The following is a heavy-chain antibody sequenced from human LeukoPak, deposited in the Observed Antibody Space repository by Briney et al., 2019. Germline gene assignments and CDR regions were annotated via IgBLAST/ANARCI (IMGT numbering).Heavy chain of an antibody. CDR2: IKQDGSEK. J-gene: IGHJ4*02. CDR3: AKDISSWNPSEIDY. CDR1: GFTFSSYW. D-gene: IGHD6-13*01. V-gene: IGHV3-7*01. Sequence: PGGSLRLSCAASGFTFSSYWMSWVRQAPGKGLEWVANIKQDGSEKYYVDSVKGRFTISRDNSKNTLYMQMNSLRVADSAVYYCAKDISSWNPSEIDYWGQGTLVTVSS.